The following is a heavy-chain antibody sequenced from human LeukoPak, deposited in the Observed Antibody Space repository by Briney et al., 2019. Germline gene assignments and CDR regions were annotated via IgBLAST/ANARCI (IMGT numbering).Heavy chain of an antibody. V-gene: IGHV1-2*06. D-gene: IGHD6-19*01. CDR3: ARKAVAAYYFDY. CDR2: INPDSGGT. CDR1: GYTFTGYY. J-gene: IGHJ4*02. Sequence: VASVKVSCKASGYTFTGYYMHWVRQASGQGLEWMGRINPDSGGTNYAQKFQGRVTMTRDTSISTAYMELSRLRSDDTAVYYCARKAVAAYYFDYWGQGTLVTVSS.